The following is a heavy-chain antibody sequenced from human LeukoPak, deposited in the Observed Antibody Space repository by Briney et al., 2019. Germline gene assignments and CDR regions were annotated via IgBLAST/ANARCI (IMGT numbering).Heavy chain of an antibody. Sequence: GGSLRLSCAISGFTFNRHAMSWVRQAPGKGLEWLSCISATSGATWYADSVKGRFTISRDNSKNTLYLQMNDLRAEDTAIYYRAKDGHVTYHYFHMDVWGKGTTVTVSS. CDR1: GFTFNRHA. V-gene: IGHV3-23*01. D-gene: IGHD3-10*02. J-gene: IGHJ6*03. CDR2: ISATSGAT. CDR3: AKDGHVTYHYFHMDV.